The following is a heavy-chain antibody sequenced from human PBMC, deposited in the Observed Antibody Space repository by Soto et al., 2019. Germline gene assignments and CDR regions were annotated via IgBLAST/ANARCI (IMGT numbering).Heavy chain of an antibody. CDR2: ISGSSGST. CDR1: RLSICRCR. Sequence: RSLTVARPVCRLSICRCRLNQVLQTPGKGLEWVSSISGSSGSTYYADSVKGRFTISRDNSKNTLYLQMNSLRAEDTAVYYCAKDKLAWYYGSGPPDAFDIWGQGTMVTVSS. J-gene: IGHJ3*02. V-gene: IGHV3-23*01. CDR3: AKDKLAWYYGSGPPDAFDI. D-gene: IGHD3-10*01.